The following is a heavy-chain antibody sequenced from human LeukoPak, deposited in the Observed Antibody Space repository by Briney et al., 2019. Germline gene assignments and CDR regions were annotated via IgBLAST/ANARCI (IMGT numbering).Heavy chain of an antibody. CDR3: ARSSGSFHWYFDL. D-gene: IGHD2-15*01. CDR1: GGSFSGYY. J-gene: IGHJ2*01. Sequence: PSETLSLTCAVYGGSFSGYYWSWIRQPPGKGLEWIGEINHSGSTNYNPSLKSRVTISVDTSKNQFSLKLSSVTAADTAVYYCARSSGSFHWYFDLWGRGALVTVSS. CDR2: INHSGST. V-gene: IGHV4-34*01.